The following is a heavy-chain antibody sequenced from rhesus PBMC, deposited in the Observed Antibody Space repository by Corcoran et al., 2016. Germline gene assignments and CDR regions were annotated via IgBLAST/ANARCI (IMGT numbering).Heavy chain of an antibody. J-gene: IGHJ4*01. Sequence: EVQLVQSGAEVKTPGASVKISCKASGYTFTDYYLHWVRQAPGKGLEWMGRVGPEDGEAKKAQKVQDRVNITADTSTDTGYMELSILRSEDTAVYYCATEYCTGSGCYGYFDYWGQGVLVTVSS. CDR3: ATEYCTGSGCYGYFDY. CDR1: GYTFTDYY. CDR2: VGPEDGEA. D-gene: IGHD2-21*01. V-gene: IGHV1-111*02.